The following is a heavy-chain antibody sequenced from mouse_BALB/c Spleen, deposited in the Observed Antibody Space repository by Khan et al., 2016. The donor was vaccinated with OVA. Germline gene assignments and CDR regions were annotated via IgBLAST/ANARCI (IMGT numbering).Heavy chain of an antibody. CDR2: IRYDGNT. J-gene: IGHJ3*01. CDR1: DYSITNGYF. V-gene: IGHV3-6*02. Sequence: EVQLQESGPGLVKPSQSLSLTCSVTDYSITNGYFWNWIRQFPGNNLEWMGYIRYDGNTNYNPSLKNRISITRDTSKNQFFLNLNSVTPEDTAAYYCARGGISGPAWFTYWGQGTLVTVSA. CDR3: ARGGISGPAWFTY. D-gene: IGHD3-1*01.